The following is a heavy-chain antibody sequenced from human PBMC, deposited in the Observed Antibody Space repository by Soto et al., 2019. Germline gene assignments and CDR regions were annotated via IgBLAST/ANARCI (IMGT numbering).Heavy chain of an antibody. V-gene: IGHV1-2*02. CDR1: GYTFTGYY. Sequence: ASVKVSCKASGYTFTGYYMHWLRQSAGQGLEWMGWINPNSGGTNYAQKFQGRVTMTRDTSISTAYMELSRLRSDDTAVYYCARGNSSSWYWDYYYYGMDVWGQGTTVTVS. CDR2: INPNSGGT. D-gene: IGHD6-13*01. J-gene: IGHJ6*02. CDR3: ARGNSSSWYWDYYYYGMDV.